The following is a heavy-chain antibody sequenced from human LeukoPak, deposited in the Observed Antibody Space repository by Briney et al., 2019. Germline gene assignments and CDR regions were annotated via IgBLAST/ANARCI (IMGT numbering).Heavy chain of an antibody. D-gene: IGHD5-24*01. J-gene: IGHJ4*02. CDR2: INPNSGGT. V-gene: IGHV1-2*02. CDR1: GYTFSGYY. CDR3: ARDRQKWLQSVLGN. Sequence: ASVKVSCKVSGYTFSGYYIHWVRQAPGQGLEWLGWINPNSGGTHYAQKFQVRVTMTRDTSISTAYMELSSLTSDDTAMYYCARDRQKWLQSVLGNWGQGTPVTVSS.